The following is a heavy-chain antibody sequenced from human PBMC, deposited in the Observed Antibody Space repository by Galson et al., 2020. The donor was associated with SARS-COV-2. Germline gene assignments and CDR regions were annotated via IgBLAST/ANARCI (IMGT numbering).Heavy chain of an antibody. D-gene: IGHD3-22*01. V-gene: IGHV3-30*18. CDR2: ISYDGSNK. CDR1: GFTFSSYG. Sequence: TGGSLRLSCAASGFTFSSYGMHWVRQAPGKGLEWVAVISYDGSNKYYADSVKGRFTISRDNSKNTLYLQMNSLRAEDTAVYYCAKDKLRRDYDSSGYLDYWGQGTLVTFAA. J-gene: IGHJ4*02. CDR3: AKDKLRRDYDSSGYLDY.